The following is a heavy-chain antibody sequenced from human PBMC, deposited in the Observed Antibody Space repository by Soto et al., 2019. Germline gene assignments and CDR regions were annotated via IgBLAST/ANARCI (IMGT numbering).Heavy chain of an antibody. J-gene: IGHJ6*02. CDR2: ITGSGGRT. CDR1: GFTFSSYA. D-gene: IGHD7-27*01. V-gene: IGHV3-23*01. Sequence: EVQLLESGGGLVQPGGSLRLSCAASGFTFSSYAMSWVRQAPGKGLGWVSAITGSGGRTYYADSVKGRFTISRDNSKNTLYLQMNSLRAEDTAVYYCAKGLTGAPYYAMDVWGQGTTVTVSS. CDR3: AKGLTGAPYYAMDV.